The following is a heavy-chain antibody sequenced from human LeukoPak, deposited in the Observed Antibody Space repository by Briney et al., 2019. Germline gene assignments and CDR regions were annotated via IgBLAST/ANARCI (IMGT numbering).Heavy chain of an antibody. J-gene: IGHJ4*02. V-gene: IGHV3-23*01. CDR1: GFTFSSYA. Sequence: GGSLRLSCAASGFTFSSYAMSWVRQAPGKGLEWVSAICGSGGSTYYPDSVKGRFTISRDNSKNTLYLQMNGLRAEDTAVYYCAHISSSWPDYWGQGTLVTVSS. D-gene: IGHD6-13*01. CDR2: ICGSGGST. CDR3: AHISSSWPDY.